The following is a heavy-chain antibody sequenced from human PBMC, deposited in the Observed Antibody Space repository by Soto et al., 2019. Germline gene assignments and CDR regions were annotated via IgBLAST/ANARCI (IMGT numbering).Heavy chain of an antibody. V-gene: IGHV1-24*01. CDR1: GNTLTGLP. J-gene: IGHJ4*02. Sequence: GASVKVSCKVSGNTLTGLPMHWVRQAPGKGLEWMGSLDPEEGEKILAQKFQGRVTITADESTGTAFMTLSSLASDDTAVYYCSTGVIWIGYFTVDSWGQGTRVTVSS. CDR3: STGVIWIGYFTVDS. CDR2: LDPEEGEK. D-gene: IGHD3-3*01.